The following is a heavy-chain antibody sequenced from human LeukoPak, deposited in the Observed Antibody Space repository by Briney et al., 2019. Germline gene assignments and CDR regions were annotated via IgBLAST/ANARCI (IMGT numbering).Heavy chain of an antibody. CDR3: ATYNYGYYFGY. CDR1: GGSISSYY. V-gene: IGHV4-59*08. Sequence: SETLSLTCTVSGGSISSYYWSWIRQPPGKGLEWIGYISYSGSTNYNPSLKSRVTISVDTSKNQFSLKLSSVTAADTGVYYCATYNYGYYFGYWGQGTLVTVSS. J-gene: IGHJ4*02. CDR2: ISYSGST. D-gene: IGHD5-18*01.